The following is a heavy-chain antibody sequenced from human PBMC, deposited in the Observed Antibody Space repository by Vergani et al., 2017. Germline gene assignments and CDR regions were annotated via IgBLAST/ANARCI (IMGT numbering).Heavy chain of an antibody. Sequence: EVQLVEPGGGLVQPGRSLRLSCAASGFTFDDYAMHWVRQAPGKGLEWVSGISWNSGSIGYADSVKGRFTISRDNSNNRLYLQMDSLRAEDTAVYYCAKGAVYYYGSGSYVDYWGQGTLVTVSS. V-gene: IGHV3-9*01. CDR3: AKGAVYYYGSGSYVDY. CDR2: ISWNSGSI. J-gene: IGHJ4*02. D-gene: IGHD3-10*01. CDR1: GFTFDDYA.